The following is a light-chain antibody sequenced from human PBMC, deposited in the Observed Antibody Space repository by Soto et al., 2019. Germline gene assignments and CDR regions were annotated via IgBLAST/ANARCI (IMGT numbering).Light chain of an antibody. V-gene: IGKV3-15*01. CDR3: QQRSNWPPKIT. CDR2: GAS. Sequence: EIVMTQSPATLSVSPGERATLSCRASQSLGSDLAWYQQKPGQAPRLLIFGASARPTGIPARISGSGSGTDFTLTITRLEPEDFAVYYCQQRSNWPPKITFGQGTRLEIK. CDR1: QSLGSD. J-gene: IGKJ5*01.